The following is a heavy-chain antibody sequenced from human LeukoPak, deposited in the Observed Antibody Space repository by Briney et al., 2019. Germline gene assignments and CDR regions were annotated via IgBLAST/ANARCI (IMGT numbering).Heavy chain of an antibody. V-gene: IGHV3-7*03. Sequence: GGSLRLSCAASGFIFNTFWMNWVRLTPGKGLEWVAKINQDGSDMYYVDSVKGRFFVSRDNARNLVYLQMNSLRVDDTAVYYCARAFPGIGRGTFDFWGQGTIIIVSS. CDR3: ARAFPGIGRGTFDF. CDR1: GFIFNTFW. J-gene: IGHJ3*01. D-gene: IGHD3-10*01. CDR2: INQDGSDM.